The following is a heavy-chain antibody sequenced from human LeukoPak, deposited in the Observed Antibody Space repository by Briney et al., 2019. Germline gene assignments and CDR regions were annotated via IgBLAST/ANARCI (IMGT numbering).Heavy chain of an antibody. CDR2: ISAYNGNT. CDR1: GYTFTSYG. CDR3: ARQYYDSSGYCYVGYYFDY. V-gene: IGHV1-18*01. J-gene: IGHJ4*02. Sequence: ASVKVSCKASGYTFTSYGISWVRQAPGQGLEWMGWISAYNGNTNYAQKLQGRVTMTTDTSTSTAYMELRSLRSDDTAVYYCARQYYDSSGYCYVGYYFDYWGQGTLVTVSS. D-gene: IGHD3-22*01.